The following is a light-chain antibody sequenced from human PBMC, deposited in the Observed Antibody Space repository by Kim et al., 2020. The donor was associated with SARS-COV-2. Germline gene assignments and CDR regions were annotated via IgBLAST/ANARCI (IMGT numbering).Light chain of an antibody. CDR2: TAS. CDR3: QQYNSYPYT. CDR1: QSISGW. V-gene: IGKV1-5*03. J-gene: IGKJ2*01. Sequence: DIQMTQSPSTLSASVGDRVTITCRASQSISGWLAWYQQKPGIAPKVLIYTASTLQSGVPSRFSGSGSGTEFTLTINSMQPDDFATYYCQQYNSYPYTFGQGTKLEIK.